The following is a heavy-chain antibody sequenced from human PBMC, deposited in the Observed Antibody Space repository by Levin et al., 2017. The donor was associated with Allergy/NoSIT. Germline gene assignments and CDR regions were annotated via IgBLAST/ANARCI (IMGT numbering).Heavy chain of an antibody. Sequence: GESLKISCKGSGYSFTSYWIGWVRQMPGKGLEWMGIIYPGDSHTRYSPSFQGQVTVSADKSISAAYLQWSSLKASDTAMYYCARGDETYGFDYWGQGTLVTVSS. V-gene: IGHV5-51*01. CDR1: GYSFTSYW. CDR3: ARGDETYGFDY. J-gene: IGHJ4*02. D-gene: IGHD4-17*01. CDR2: IYPGDSHT.